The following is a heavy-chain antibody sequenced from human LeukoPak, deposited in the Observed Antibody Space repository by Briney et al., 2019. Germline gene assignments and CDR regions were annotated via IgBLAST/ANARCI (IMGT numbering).Heavy chain of an antibody. CDR2: INHSGST. Sequence: SETLSLTCAVYGGSFSGYYWSWIRQPPGKRLEWVGEINHSGSTNYNPSLKSRVTISVDTSKNQFSLKLSSVTAADTAVYYCARGPRRLGYSSSWYRAFDYWGQGTLVTVSS. V-gene: IGHV4-34*01. J-gene: IGHJ4*02. D-gene: IGHD6-13*01. CDR1: GGSFSGYY. CDR3: ARGPRRLGYSSSWYRAFDY.